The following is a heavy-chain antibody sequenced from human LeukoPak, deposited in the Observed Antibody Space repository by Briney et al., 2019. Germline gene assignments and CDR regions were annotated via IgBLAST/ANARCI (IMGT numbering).Heavy chain of an antibody. CDR2: ISGSGGST. D-gene: IGHD3-22*01. CDR1: GFTFSDYD. CDR3: ARGDYYDSSGFYHDAFDI. Sequence: GGSLRLSCAASGFTFSDYDMSWVRQAPGKGLEWVSAISGSGGSTYYADSVKGRFTISRDNSKNTLYLQMNSLRAEDTAVYYCARGDYYDSSGFYHDAFDIWGQGTMVTVSS. J-gene: IGHJ3*02. V-gene: IGHV3-23*01.